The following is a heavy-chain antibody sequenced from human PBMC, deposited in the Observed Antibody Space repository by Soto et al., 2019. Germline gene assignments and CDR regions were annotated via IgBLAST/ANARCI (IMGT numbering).Heavy chain of an antibody. J-gene: IGHJ4*02. CDR1: GDSISGSSSY. Sequence: QLQLQESGPGLVKPSETLSLTCTVSGDSISGSSSYWAWIRQPPGKGLEWIGSIYYSGSTHYNSSLKSRVTISVDTSKSQFSLRLTSVTATDTAVYSCARNTSIFFDFWGQGTLVTVSS. CDR3: ARNTSIFFDF. CDR2: IYYSGST. V-gene: IGHV4-39*01.